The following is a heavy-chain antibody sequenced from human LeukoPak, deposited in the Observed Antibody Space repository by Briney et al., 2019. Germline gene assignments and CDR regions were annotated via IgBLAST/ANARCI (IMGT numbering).Heavy chain of an antibody. CDR1: GFTFSSYD. V-gene: IGHV3-13*01. Sequence: GGSLRLSCAASGFTFSSYDMHWVRQATGKGLEWVSAIGTAGDTYYPGSVKGRFTISRENAKNSLYLQMNSLRAEDTAVYYCARDQYYGSGTYYNSSKGYFDYWGQGTLVTVSS. CDR2: IGTAGDT. D-gene: IGHD3-10*01. J-gene: IGHJ4*02. CDR3: ARDQYYGSGTYYNSSKGYFDY.